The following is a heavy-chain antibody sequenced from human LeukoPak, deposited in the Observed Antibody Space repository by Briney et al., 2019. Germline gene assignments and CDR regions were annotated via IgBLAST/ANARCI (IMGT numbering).Heavy chain of an antibody. Sequence: PGGSLTLSCAASGFTFSDYYMNWIRQAPGKGLEWVSYISGSSSYTNYADYVKGRFTISRDNSKRTLYLQMNSLRAEDTAVYFCAKGDYFDRSGFYYDSWGQGTLVTVSS. CDR3: AKGDYFDRSGFYYDS. CDR1: GFTFSDYY. D-gene: IGHD3-22*01. V-gene: IGHV3-11*05. J-gene: IGHJ5*01. CDR2: ISGSSSYT.